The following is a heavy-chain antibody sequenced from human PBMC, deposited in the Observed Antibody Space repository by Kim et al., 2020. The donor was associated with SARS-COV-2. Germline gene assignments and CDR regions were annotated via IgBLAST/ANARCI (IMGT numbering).Heavy chain of an antibody. V-gene: IGHV4-39*01. CDR1: GGSISSSSYY. D-gene: IGHD3-16*01. J-gene: IGHJ4*01. Sequence: SETLSLTCTVSGGSISSSSYYWGWIRQPPGKRLEWIGSIYYSGPTYYNPSPKSRVTISVDTSKNQFSLKLSSVTAADTAVYYCARLFGGTGKYYFEYWG. CDR3: ARLFGGTGKYYFEY. CDR2: IYYSGPT.